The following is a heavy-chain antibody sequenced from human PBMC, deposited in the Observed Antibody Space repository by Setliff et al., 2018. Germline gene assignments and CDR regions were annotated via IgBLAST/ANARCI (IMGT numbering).Heavy chain of an antibody. Sequence: PGGSLRLSCTASGFTFSTYSMHWVRQAPEKGLEWVSVTYASGATNYADSVKGRFTISRDNSKNTLYLQMNSLRAEDTAVYYCRLWFEETWRDYWGQGTLVTVSS. J-gene: IGHJ4*02. CDR1: GFTFSTYS. D-gene: IGHD3-10*01. CDR3: RLWFEETWRDY. CDR2: TYASGAT. V-gene: IGHV3-53*01.